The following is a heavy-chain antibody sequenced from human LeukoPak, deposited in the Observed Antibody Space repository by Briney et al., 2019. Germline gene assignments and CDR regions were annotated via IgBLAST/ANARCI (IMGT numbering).Heavy chain of an antibody. D-gene: IGHD3-22*01. CDR2: ISVSGATV. V-gene: IGHV3-48*01. J-gene: IGHJ4*02. CDR1: GFAFSDYS. CDR3: ARDSGSYYDRLDC. Sequence: GGSLRLSCSASGFAFSDYSLNWVRLTPGKGLEWVSYISVSGATVKYADSVKGRFTISRDNGRNSLYLQMNSLRAEDTAVYYCARDSGSYYDRLDCWGQGNLVTVSS.